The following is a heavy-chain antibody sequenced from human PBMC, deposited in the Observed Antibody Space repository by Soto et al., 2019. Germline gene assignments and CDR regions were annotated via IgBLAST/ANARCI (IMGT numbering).Heavy chain of an antibody. J-gene: IGHJ4*02. Sequence: ASVKVSCKASGYTFTGYYMHWVRQAPGQGLEWMGWINPNSGGTNYAQKFQGRVTMTRDTSISTAYMELSRLRSDDTAVYYCARARIVATIKTREFDYWGQGTLVTVSS. D-gene: IGHD5-12*01. CDR3: ARARIVATIKTREFDY. V-gene: IGHV1-2*02. CDR1: GYTFTGYY. CDR2: INPNSGGT.